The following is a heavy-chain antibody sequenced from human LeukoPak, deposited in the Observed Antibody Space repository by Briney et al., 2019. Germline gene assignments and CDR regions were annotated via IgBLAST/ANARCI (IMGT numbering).Heavy chain of an antibody. Sequence: GASVKVSCKASGGTFSSYAISWVRQAPGQGLEWMGGIIPIFGKANYAQKFQGRVTITTDESTSTPYMELSRLRSEDTAVYYCARVGLRFLEWPPSAFDIWGQGTMVTVAS. J-gene: IGHJ3*02. CDR2: IIPIFGKA. V-gene: IGHV1-69*05. CDR3: ARVGLRFLEWPPSAFDI. D-gene: IGHD3-3*01. CDR1: GGTFSSYA.